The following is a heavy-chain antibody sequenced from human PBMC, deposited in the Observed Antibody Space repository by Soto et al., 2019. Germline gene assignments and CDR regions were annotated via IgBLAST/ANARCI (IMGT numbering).Heavy chain of an antibody. V-gene: IGHV4-59*01. Sequence: SETLSLTCTVSGGSISSYYWSWIRQPPGKGLEWIGYIYYSGSTNYNPSLKSRVTISVDTPKNQFSLKLSSVTAADTAVYYCARVGESIAAFDYWGQGTLVTVSS. CDR3: ARVGESIAAFDY. D-gene: IGHD6-6*01. J-gene: IGHJ4*02. CDR2: IYYSGST. CDR1: GGSISSYY.